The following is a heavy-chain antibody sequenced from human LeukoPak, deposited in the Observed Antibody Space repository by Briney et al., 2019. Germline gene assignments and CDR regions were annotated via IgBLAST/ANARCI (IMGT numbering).Heavy chain of an antibody. CDR1: GFTFSTYP. V-gene: IGHV3-23*01. Sequence: QPGGSLRLSCAASGFTFSTYPMIWVRQAPGKGLDSFASISGSGGTTYYTDSVKGRFTISRDNFKNTVYLQMNSLRAEDTAVYYCAKVMSTTVSYWYGMDAWGQGTTVTVSS. CDR2: ISGSGGTT. J-gene: IGHJ6*02. CDR3: AKVMSTTVSYWYGMDA. D-gene: IGHD5/OR15-5a*01.